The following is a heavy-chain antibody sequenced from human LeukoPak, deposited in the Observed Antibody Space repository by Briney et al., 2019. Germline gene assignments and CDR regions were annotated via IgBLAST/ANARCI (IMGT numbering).Heavy chain of an antibody. V-gene: IGHV1-2*02. CDR2: INPNSGGT. D-gene: IGHD6-13*01. CDR3: ARGRGSSWLSFDY. CDR1: GYTFTGYY. J-gene: IGHJ4*02. Sequence: GASVKVSCKASGYTFTGYYMHWVRPAPGQGLEWMGWINPNSGGTNYAQKFQGRVTMTRDTSISTAYMELSRLRSDDTAVYYCARGRGSSWLSFDYWGQGTLVTVSS.